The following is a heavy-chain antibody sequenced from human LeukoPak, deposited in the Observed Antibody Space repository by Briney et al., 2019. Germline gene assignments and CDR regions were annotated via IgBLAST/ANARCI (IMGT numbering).Heavy chain of an antibody. CDR2: INHSGST. J-gene: IGHJ4*02. CDR1: AVSFSGYN. D-gene: IGHD6-19*01. Sequence: SVTPSLTSAVNAVSFSGYNWSWILQPPGKGLEWLGEINHSGSTNYNPSLKSRVTISVDTSKNQFFLQLSSVTAADTPVYYCASHPSGIAVAPFDYWGQGTLVTVTS. V-gene: IGHV4-34*01. CDR3: ASHPSGIAVAPFDY.